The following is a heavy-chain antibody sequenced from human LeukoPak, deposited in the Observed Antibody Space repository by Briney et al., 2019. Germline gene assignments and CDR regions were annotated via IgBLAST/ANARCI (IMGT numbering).Heavy chain of an antibody. CDR3: ATTLRYNPP. CDR1: GYSFTSYD. CDR2: MNPNTGNT. Sequence: ASVKVSCKASGYSFTSYDINWVRQATGQGLEWIGYMNPNTGNTGYAQKFQGRVTLTRDTSISTAYMELSSLTSEDTAVYYCATTLRYNPPWGQGTLVTVSS. V-gene: IGHV1-8*01. J-gene: IGHJ5*02. D-gene: IGHD3-9*01.